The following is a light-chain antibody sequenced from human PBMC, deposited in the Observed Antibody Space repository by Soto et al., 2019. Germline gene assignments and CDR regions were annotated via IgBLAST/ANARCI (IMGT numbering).Light chain of an antibody. Sequence: EIVLTQSPATLSLSPGERATLSCRASQSVDVFLAWYQQRPGQATRLLIYDASKRATYVPSRFSGSGSGTDFNLAISSLEPEDFAVYYGQQRSNRPLTFGGGTRVDIK. J-gene: IGKJ4*01. CDR3: QQRSNRPLT. CDR2: DAS. V-gene: IGKV3-11*01. CDR1: QSVDVF.